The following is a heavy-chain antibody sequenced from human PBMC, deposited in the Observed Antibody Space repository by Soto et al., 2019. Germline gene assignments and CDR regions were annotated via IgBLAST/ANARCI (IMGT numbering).Heavy chain of an antibody. J-gene: IGHJ6*02. V-gene: IGHV4-34*01. D-gene: IGHD3-10*01. CDR2: INHSGST. CDR1: GGSFSGYY. Sequence: QVQLQQWGAGLLKPSETLSLTCAVYGGSFSGYYWSWIRQPPGKGLEWIGEINHSGSTNYNPSLKSRVTISVDTSKNQFSLTLSSVTAADTAVYYCARVSGIYYYGMDVWGQGTTVTVSS. CDR3: ARVSGIYYYGMDV.